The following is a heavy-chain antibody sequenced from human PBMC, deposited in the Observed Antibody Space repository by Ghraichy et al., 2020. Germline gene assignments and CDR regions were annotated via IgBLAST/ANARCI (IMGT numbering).Heavy chain of an antibody. V-gene: IGHV4-59*08. J-gene: IGHJ3*02. CDR2: IYYSGST. CDR1: GGSISSYY. D-gene: IGHD5-24*01. CDR3: ARRGDGYNIGNDAFDI. Sequence: SETLSLTCIVSGGSISSYYWSWIRQPPGKGLEWIGYIYYSGSTNYNPSLKSRVTMSADTSNNQLSLRLSSVTAADTAVYYCARRGDGYNIGNDAFDIWGQGTMVTVSS.